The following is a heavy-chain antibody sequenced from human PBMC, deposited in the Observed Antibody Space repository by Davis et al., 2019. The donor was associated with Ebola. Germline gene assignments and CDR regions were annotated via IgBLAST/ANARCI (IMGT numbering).Heavy chain of an antibody. CDR2: ISSSSSYI. D-gene: IGHD3-3*01. CDR3: AKDGVDFWSGYFRGYYYYYYMDV. J-gene: IGHJ6*03. Sequence: PGGSLRLSCAASGFTFSSYSMNWVRQAPGKGLEWVSSISSSSSYIYYADSVKGRFTISRDNAKNSLYLQMNSLRAEDTAVYYCAKDGVDFWSGYFRGYYYYYYMDVWGKGTTVTVSS. CDR1: GFTFSSYS. V-gene: IGHV3-21*01.